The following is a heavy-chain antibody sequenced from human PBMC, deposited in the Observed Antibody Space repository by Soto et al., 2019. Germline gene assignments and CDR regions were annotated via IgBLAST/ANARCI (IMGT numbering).Heavy chain of an antibody. V-gene: IGHV3-21*01. CDR3: TRDASRDSSARGWFDP. Sequence: LRLSCAASGLTFRSFTMNCVLQAPGKGLEWVSTISSNSAYIYYTDALRGRFTISRDNAKNSLHLQMNSLRAEDTAVYYCTRDASRDSSARGWFDPWGPGTLVTVSS. J-gene: IGHJ5*02. CDR2: ISSNSAYI. CDR1: GLTFRSFT. D-gene: IGHD6-13*01.